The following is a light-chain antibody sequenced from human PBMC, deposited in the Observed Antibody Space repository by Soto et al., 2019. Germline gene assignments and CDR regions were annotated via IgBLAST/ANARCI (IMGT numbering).Light chain of an antibody. CDR1: SSDVGGYNY. CDR2: EVS. V-gene: IGLV2-14*01. Sequence: QSVLTQPASVSGSPGQSITISCTGTSSDVGGYNYVSWYQQHPGKAPRLMIYEVSNRPSGVSSRFSGSKSGHTASQTNSGLRAEDEVGNCGTSYTISRTPEMVFGGGTKLTVL. CDR3: TSYTISRTPEMV. J-gene: IGLJ2*01.